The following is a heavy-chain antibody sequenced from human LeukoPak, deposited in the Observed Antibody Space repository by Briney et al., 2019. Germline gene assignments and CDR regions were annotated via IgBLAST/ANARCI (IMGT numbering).Heavy chain of an antibody. D-gene: IGHD3-3*01. CDR3: AKGGRVVKWFEV. CDR1: GFTFSSYG. V-gene: IGHV3-30*02. CDR2: IRYDGSNK. Sequence: GGSLRLSCAASGFTFSSYGMHWVRQAPGKGLEGVAFIRYDGSNKYYADSVKGRFTISRDNSKNTLYLQMNSPRAEETTVYYCAKGGRVVKWFEVWGQGTLVTVSS. J-gene: IGHJ1*01.